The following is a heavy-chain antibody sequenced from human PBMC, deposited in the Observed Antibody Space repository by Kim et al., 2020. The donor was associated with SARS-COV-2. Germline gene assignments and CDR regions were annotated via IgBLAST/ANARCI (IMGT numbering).Heavy chain of an antibody. V-gene: IGHV4-59*08. Sequence: SETLSLTFTVSGGSISSYYWSWIRQRQRKGLEWIGYIYYSWSTNYNPSLTPRVTISVDTSKNQFSLKLSSVTAADTAVYYCARHRFGGVIGDFDYWGQGTLVTVSS. CDR3: ARHRFGGVIGDFDY. D-gene: IGHD3-16*02. CDR1: GGSISSYY. CDR2: IYYSWST. J-gene: IGHJ4*02.